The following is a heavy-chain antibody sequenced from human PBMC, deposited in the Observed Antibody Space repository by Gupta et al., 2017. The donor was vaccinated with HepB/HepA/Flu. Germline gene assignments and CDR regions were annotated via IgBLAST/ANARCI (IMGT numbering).Heavy chain of an antibody. Sequence: QVQLQEWGAGLLKPSETLSLTCAVYGGSFSGYFWTWFRQPPGKGLEWIGEINHSGSTNYNPSLKSRVTISVDTSKNQFSLKLSSVTAADTAIYYCARGPPTYYDGGGYYFFDFWGRGALVTVSS. V-gene: IGHV4-34*01. CDR2: INHSGST. D-gene: IGHD3-22*01. J-gene: IGHJ4*02. CDR1: GGSFSGYF. CDR3: ARGPPTYYDGGGYYFFDF.